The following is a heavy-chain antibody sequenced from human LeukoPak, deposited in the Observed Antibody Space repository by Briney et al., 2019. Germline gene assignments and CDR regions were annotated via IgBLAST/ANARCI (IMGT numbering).Heavy chain of an antibody. CDR3: ARGAVLMVYAIPFDAFDI. CDR2: ISYDGSNK. CDR1: GFTFSSYA. J-gene: IGHJ3*02. V-gene: IGHV3-30-3*01. Sequence: GRSLRLSCAASGFTFSSYAMHWVRQAPGKGLEWVAVISYDGSNKYYADSVKGRFTISRDNSKNTLYLQMNSLRAEDTAVYYCARGAVLMVYAIPFDAFDIWGQGTMVTVSS. D-gene: IGHD2-8*01.